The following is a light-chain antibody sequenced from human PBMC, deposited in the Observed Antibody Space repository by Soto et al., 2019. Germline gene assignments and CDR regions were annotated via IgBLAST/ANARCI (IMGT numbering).Light chain of an antibody. CDR2: DAS. V-gene: IGKV3-20*01. CDR1: QSVRSDY. CDR3: QQYGSLPET. Sequence: EIVLTQSPGTLSLSPGERATLSCRASQSVRSDYLAWSQQKPGQAPRLLIYDASSRATGIPDRFSGSGSGTVFTLTISRLEPEDFAVYFCQQYGSLPETFGQGTKVEI. J-gene: IGKJ1*01.